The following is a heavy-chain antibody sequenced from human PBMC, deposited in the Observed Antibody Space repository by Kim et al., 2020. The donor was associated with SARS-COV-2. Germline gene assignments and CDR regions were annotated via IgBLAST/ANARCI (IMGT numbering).Heavy chain of an antibody. CDR2: INHSGST. V-gene: IGHV4-34*01. CDR3: ARGRNARVVRGFLFDY. Sequence: SETLSLTCAVYGGSFSGYYWSWIRQPPGKGLEWIGEINHSGSTNYNPSLKSRVTISVDTSKNQFSLKLSSVTAADTAVYYCARGRNARVVRGFLFDYWGQGTLVTVSS. D-gene: IGHD3-10*01. J-gene: IGHJ4*02. CDR1: GGSFSGYY.